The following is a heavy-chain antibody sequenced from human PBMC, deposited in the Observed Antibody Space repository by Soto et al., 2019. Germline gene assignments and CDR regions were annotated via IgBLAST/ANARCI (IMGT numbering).Heavy chain of an antibody. J-gene: IGHJ6*02. CDR1: GYTFTSYG. CDR3: ARGGDVNYYHGIDV. D-gene: IGHD5-12*01. V-gene: IGHV1-18*01. Sequence: QVQLVQSGGEVKKPGASVKLSCTASGYTFTSYGISWVLQAPGQGLGWMGWISAYNGKTNYAQNVQGRVTMTTDTSTRTAYMDLRSLRSDDTAVYYCARGGDVNYYHGIDVWGQGTTVTVSS. CDR2: ISAYNGKT.